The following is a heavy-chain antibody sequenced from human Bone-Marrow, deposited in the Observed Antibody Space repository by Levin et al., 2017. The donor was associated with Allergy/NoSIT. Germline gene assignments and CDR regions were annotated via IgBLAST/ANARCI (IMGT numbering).Heavy chain of an antibody. D-gene: IGHD3-9*01. Sequence: SETLSLSCAVYGGSISADFWSWIRQPPGRGLEWIGEINHSGSTNYSPSLKSRVIISVDTSRNQFSLELSSVTAAATAVSYCARRGSVGDLRRFSVLTGFSRTVKYYFDYWGQGTLVSVSS. CDR2: INHSGST. V-gene: IGHV4-34*01. CDR3: ARRGSVGDLRRFSVLTGFSRTVKYYFDY. CDR1: GGSISADF. J-gene: IGHJ4*02.